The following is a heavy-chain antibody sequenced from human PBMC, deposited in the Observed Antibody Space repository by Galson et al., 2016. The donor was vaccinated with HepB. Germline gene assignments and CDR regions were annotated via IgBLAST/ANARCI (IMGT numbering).Heavy chain of an antibody. CDR2: ISYSGNT. CDR1: GGSISSGDYY. D-gene: IGHD5-18*01. J-gene: IGHJ6*02. Sequence: LSLTCTVSGGSISSGDYYWSWIRQNPRKGLECIGYISYSGNTYYNPSLESRLSIYVDTSKNQFSLRLSSVTAADTAVYYCARDPEVQLWSDEYHYYGLDVWGPGTTVTVSS. CDR3: ARDPEVQLWSDEYHYYGLDV. V-gene: IGHV4-31*03.